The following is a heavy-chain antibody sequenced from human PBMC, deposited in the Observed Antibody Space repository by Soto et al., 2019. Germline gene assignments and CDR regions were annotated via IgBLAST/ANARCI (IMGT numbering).Heavy chain of an antibody. V-gene: IGHV4-34*01. CDR3: ARVVAAAGDGFAY. D-gene: IGHD6-13*01. Sequence: SETLSLTCAVYGGSFSGYYWSWIRQPPGKGLEWIGEINHSGSTNYNPSLKSRVTISVDTSKNQFSLKLSSATAADTAVYYCARVVAAAGDGFAYWGQGTLVTVSS. CDR1: GGSFSGYY. CDR2: INHSGST. J-gene: IGHJ4*02.